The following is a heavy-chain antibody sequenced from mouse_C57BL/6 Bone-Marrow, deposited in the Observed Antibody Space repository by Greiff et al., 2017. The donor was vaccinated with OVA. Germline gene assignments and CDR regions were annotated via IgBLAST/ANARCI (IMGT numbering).Heavy chain of an antibody. D-gene: IGHD3-2*02. Sequence: EVMLVESGGGLVQPGGSMKLSCAASGFTFSDAWMDWVRQSPEKGLEWVAEIRNKANNHATYYAESVKGRFTISRDDSKSSVYLQMNSLRAEDTGIYYCTRLDSSGYEGYAMDYWGQGTSVTVSS. CDR2: IRNKANNHAT. V-gene: IGHV6-6*01. CDR1: GFTFSDAW. CDR3: TRLDSSGYEGYAMDY. J-gene: IGHJ4*01.